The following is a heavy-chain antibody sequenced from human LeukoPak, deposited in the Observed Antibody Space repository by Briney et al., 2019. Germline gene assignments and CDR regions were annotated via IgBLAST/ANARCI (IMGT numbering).Heavy chain of an antibody. CDR2: IYTSGST. D-gene: IGHD3-3*01. CDR1: GDSISSSGYS. J-gene: IGHJ4*02. Sequence: SVTLSLTCAVSGDSISSSGYSWSWIRQPPGEGLEWIGRIYTSGSTDYNPSLKSRVTISVDTSKNQFSLKLSSVTAADTAVYYCASGGPNLFDYWGQGTLVTVSS. V-gene: IGHV4-61*02. CDR3: ASGGPNLFDY.